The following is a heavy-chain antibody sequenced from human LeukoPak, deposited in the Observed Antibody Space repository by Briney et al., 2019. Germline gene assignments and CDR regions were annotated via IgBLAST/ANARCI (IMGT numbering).Heavy chain of an antibody. D-gene: IGHD5-12*01. CDR3: ATQAEGYDSYFDY. CDR1: GFTYRTFA. V-gene: IGHV3-30*04. Sequence: PGGSLRLACAASGFTYRTFAMHQVRQAPGKGLEWVASISFDGSNQYAADSVKGRFTISRDNSKNTLYLQMNNLRTEDTAVYYCATQAEGYDSYFDYWGQGTLVTVSS. CDR2: ISFDGSNQ. J-gene: IGHJ4*02.